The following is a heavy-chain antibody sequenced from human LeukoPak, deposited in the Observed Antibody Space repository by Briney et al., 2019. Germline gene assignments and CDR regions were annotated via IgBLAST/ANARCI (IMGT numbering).Heavy chain of an antibody. J-gene: IGHJ6*02. CDR2: IKEDGSEK. Sequence: GGSLRLSCAASGFTFSAHWTSWVRQAPGKGLEWVANIKEDGSEKNYVNSVKGRFTISRDNSKNTLYLQMNSLRAEDTAVYYCARVIFYADYYYYYGMDVWGQGTTVTVSS. CDR3: ARVIFYADYYYYYGMDV. D-gene: IGHD2/OR15-2a*01. CDR1: GFTFSAHW. V-gene: IGHV3-7*01.